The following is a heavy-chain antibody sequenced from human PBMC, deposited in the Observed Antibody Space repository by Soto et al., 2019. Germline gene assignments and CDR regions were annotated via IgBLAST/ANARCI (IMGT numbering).Heavy chain of an antibody. Sequence: VQLVESGGGLVQPGGSLKLSCAASGFTFSGSAMHWVRQASGKGLEWVGRIRSKANDYATAYAASVRGRFTISRDDSENMAYLQMNGLKTEDTAVYYCTSIEMVENYFDYWGQGTLVTVSS. V-gene: IGHV3-73*01. CDR1: GFTFSGSA. J-gene: IGHJ4*02. CDR3: TSIEMVENYFDY. CDR2: IRSKANDYAT. D-gene: IGHD2-21*01.